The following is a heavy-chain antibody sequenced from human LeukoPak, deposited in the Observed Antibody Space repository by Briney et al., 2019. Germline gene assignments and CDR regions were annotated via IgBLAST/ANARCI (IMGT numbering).Heavy chain of an antibody. CDR3: AQDPRRDYESDY. V-gene: IGHV3-23*01. CDR1: GFTFSSYS. D-gene: IGHD3-16*01. J-gene: IGHJ4*02. CDR2: ISSGDNT. Sequence: PGGSLRLSCAASGFTFSSYSMNWVRQAPGKGLEWVSTISSGDNTYYPDSVKGRFTISRDSSKNTLYLQMNRLRAEDTAVYYCAQDPRRDYESDYWGQGTLVTVSS.